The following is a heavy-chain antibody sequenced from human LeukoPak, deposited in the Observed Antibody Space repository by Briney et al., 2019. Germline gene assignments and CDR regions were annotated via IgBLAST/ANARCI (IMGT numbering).Heavy chain of an antibody. J-gene: IGHJ5*02. Sequence: SETLFLTCTVSGGSISSSSYYWGWIRQPPGKGLEWIGSIYYSGSTYYNPSLKSRVTISVDTSKNQFSLKLSSVTAADTAVYYCARPGGRYCSSTSCYVDWFDPWGQGTLVTVSS. CDR3: ARPGGRYCSSTSCYVDWFDP. CDR2: IYYSGST. CDR1: GGSISSSSYY. V-gene: IGHV4-39*01. D-gene: IGHD2-2*01.